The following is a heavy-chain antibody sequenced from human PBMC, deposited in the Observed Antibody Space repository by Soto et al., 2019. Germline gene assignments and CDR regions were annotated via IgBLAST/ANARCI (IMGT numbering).Heavy chain of an antibody. J-gene: IGHJ6*02. Sequence: EPQLVESGGGLVQRGGSLRLSCTASGFIFNSHSMNWVRQAPGKGLEWISYISTSSNTIYYVDSVRGRFTISRDNAKNSLYLQMDSLRAEDTAVYYCARDAGAGMALPYYYYNMDVWGQGTTVTVSS. V-gene: IGHV3-48*01. CDR2: ISTSSNTI. CDR3: ARDAGAGMALPYYYYNMDV. CDR1: GFIFNSHS. D-gene: IGHD2-8*01.